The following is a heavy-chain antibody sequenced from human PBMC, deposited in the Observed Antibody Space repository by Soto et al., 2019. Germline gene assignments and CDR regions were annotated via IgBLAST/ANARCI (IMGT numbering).Heavy chain of an antibody. D-gene: IGHD2-15*01. CDR2: IDPSDSYT. CDR1: GYSFTSYW. V-gene: IGHV5-10-1*01. Sequence: PGESLKISCKGSGYSFTSYWISWVRQMPGKGLEWMGRIDPSDSYTNYSPSFQGHVTISADKSISTAYLQWSSLKASDTAMYYCARMESHFPSGLFVPLYGMDVWGQGTTVTVSS. J-gene: IGHJ6*02. CDR3: ARMESHFPSGLFVPLYGMDV.